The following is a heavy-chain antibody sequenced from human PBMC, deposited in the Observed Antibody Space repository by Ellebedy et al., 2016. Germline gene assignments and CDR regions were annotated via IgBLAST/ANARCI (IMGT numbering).Heavy chain of an antibody. CDR3: ARGAPPSGYYQYYFDY. J-gene: IGHJ4*02. V-gene: IGHV1-69*13. Sequence: SVKVSXXASGGTFSSYAISWVRQAPGQGLEWMGGIIPIFGTANYAQKFQGRVTITADESTSTAYMELSSLRSEDTAVYYCARGAPPSGYYQYYFDYWGQGTLVTVSS. D-gene: IGHD3-22*01. CDR1: GGTFSSYA. CDR2: IIPIFGTA.